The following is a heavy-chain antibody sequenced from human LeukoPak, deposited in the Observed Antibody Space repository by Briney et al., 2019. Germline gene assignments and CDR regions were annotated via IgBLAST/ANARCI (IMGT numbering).Heavy chain of an antibody. J-gene: IGHJ4*02. CDR1: GYTFTGFF. CDR3: ARESPRGGDYSFDY. D-gene: IGHD6-25*01. CDR2: INPDTGGT. Sequence: ASVKVSCKTSGYTFTGFFIHWVRQAPGQGLEWMGWINPDTGGTDYAQRFQSRVTMTTDTSISTVFMDLSSLNSDDTAVFYCARESPRGGDYSFDYWGQGTLVTVSS. V-gene: IGHV1-2*02.